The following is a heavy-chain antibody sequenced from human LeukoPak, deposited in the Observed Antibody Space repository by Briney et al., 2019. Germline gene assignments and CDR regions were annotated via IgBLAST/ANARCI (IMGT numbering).Heavy chain of an antibody. CDR3: AKILERELQYYYYGMDV. Sequence: PGGSLRLSCAASGFTFKSYAMIWVRQAPGKGLESVSSISTAGDRTYYTDSVKGRFAISRDNSKNTLYLQMNSLRAEDTAVYYCAKILERELQYYYYGMDVWGQGITVTVSS. J-gene: IGHJ6*02. CDR1: GFTFKSYA. D-gene: IGHD5-24*01. V-gene: IGHV3-23*01. CDR2: ISTAGDRT.